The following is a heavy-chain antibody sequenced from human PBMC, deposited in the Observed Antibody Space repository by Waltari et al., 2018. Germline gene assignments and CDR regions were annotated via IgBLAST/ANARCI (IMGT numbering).Heavy chain of an antibody. V-gene: IGHV7-4-1*02. Sequence: QVQLVQSGSELKKSGASVKVSCKASGYIFTTYGINCVRQAPGQGLEWMGWTNTNTVTPTYVQGFTGRFVFALDTAVSTACLQISSLKAEDSAIYYCARGGGTFSKPQYFDSWGQGTRVTVSS. J-gene: IGHJ4*02. CDR2: TNTNTVTP. CDR3: ARGGGTFSKPQYFDS. D-gene: IGHD1-26*01. CDR1: GYIFTTYG.